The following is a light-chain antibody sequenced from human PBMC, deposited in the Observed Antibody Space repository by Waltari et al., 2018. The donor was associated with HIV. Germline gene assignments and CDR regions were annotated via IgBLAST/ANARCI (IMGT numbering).Light chain of an antibody. CDR1: QTVGSNF. V-gene: IGKV3-20*01. J-gene: IGKJ5*01. Sequence: DIVLTQSPGTLSLSPGGRATLSCRANQTVGSNFLAWYQHRPGQAPRLLMYGASNRASGVPDRFSGGGSGTDFSLTITRLEPEDSAVYYCQQCGASLITFGQGTRLEIQ. CDR3: QQCGASLIT. CDR2: GAS.